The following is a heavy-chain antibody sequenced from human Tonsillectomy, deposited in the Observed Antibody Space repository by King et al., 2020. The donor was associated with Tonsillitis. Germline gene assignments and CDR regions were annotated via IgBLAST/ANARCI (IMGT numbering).Heavy chain of an antibody. CDR1: GFTFDDYG. V-gene: IGHV3-20*01. J-gene: IGHJ4*02. CDR3: ARVAFGGVIGPFDY. CDR2: INWNGGST. Sequence: VQLVESGGGVVRPGGSLRLSCAASGFTFDDYGMIWVRQAPGKGLEWVSGINWNGGSTGYADSLKGRFTISRDNAKNSLYLQMNSLRAEDTALYHCARVAFGGVIGPFDYWGQGPLVTVSS. D-gene: IGHD3-16*02.